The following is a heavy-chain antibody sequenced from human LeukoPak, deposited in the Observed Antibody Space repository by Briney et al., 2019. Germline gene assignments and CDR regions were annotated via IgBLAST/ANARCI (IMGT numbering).Heavy chain of an antibody. J-gene: IGHJ5*02. CDR3: ARGQLGYCSSTSCLESWFDP. D-gene: IGHD2-2*01. V-gene: IGHV3-48*03. CDR2: ISSSGSTI. CDR1: GFTFSSYE. Sequence: GGSLRLSCAASGFTFSSYEMNWVRQAPGKGLEWVSYISSSGSTIYYADSVKGRFTISRDSAKNSLYLQMNSLRAEDTAVYYCARGQLGYCSSTSCLESWFDPWGQGTLVTVSS.